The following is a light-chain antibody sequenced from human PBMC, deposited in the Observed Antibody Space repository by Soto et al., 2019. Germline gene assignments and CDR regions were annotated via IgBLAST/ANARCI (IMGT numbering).Light chain of an antibody. V-gene: IGLV2-14*01. Sequence: QSALTQPASVTGSPGTTITIPCTGTSSDVGGYRYVTRYQKHPGTAPKLMIYEVSNRPSGFSNRLSGSKNGNTASLTSSGLQAEDEADYYCSSYTSSSTYVFGTGTKVTVL. CDR3: SSYTSSSTYV. CDR2: EVS. CDR1: SSDVGGYRY. J-gene: IGLJ1*01.